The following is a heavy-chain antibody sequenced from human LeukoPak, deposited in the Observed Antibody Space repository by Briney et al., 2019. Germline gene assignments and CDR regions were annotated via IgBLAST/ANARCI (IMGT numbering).Heavy chain of an antibody. CDR3: ARDKISINAFDM. D-gene: IGHD1-14*01. CDR2: ISYIGST. V-gene: IGHV4-59*11. Sequence: SETLSLTCSVSDASISGHYLTWIRQPPGKGLEWIGYISYIGSTNYNPSLKSRVTISVDTSKNQFSLKLSSVTAADTAVYYCARDKISINAFDMWGQGAMVTVSS. J-gene: IGHJ3*02. CDR1: DASISGHY.